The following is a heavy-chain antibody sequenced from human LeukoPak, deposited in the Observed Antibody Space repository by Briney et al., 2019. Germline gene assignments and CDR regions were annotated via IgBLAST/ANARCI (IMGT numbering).Heavy chain of an antibody. CDR1: GFTFSSYG. J-gene: IGHJ4*02. CDR2: ISGSGDRT. CDR3: AKGRRSYYYDSSGYYTFDY. Sequence: GGSLRLSCAASGFTFSSYGMSWVRQAPGKGLEWVSVISGSGDRTYYADSVKGRFTISRDNSKNTLYLQMNSLRAEDTAVYYCAKGRRSYYYDSSGYYTFDYWGQGTLVTVSS. D-gene: IGHD3-22*01. V-gene: IGHV3-23*01.